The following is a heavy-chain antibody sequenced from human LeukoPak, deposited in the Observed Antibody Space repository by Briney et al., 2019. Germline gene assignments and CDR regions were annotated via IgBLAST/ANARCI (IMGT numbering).Heavy chain of an antibody. D-gene: IGHD2-2*01. Sequence: GGSLRLSCAASGFTLSSYWMSWVRQAPGKGLEWVANIKQDGSEKYYVDSVKGRFTISRDNAKNSLYLQMNSLRAEDTAVYYCARDMLALYCSSTSCHAAFDYWGQGTLVTVSS. CDR2: IKQDGSEK. J-gene: IGHJ4*02. V-gene: IGHV3-7*03. CDR3: ARDMLALYCSSTSCHAAFDY. CDR1: GFTLSSYW.